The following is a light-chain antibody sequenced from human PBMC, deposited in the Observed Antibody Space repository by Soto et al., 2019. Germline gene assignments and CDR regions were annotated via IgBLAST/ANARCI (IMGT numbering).Light chain of an antibody. Sequence: EIVLTQSPATLSLSPGERATLSCRASQSVTSTYLAWYQQKPGQAPRLLIYGASNRATGIPDRFTGSGSGTDFTLTISRLEPEDFAVYYCQQYGSSPLTFGGGTKVEIK. CDR2: GAS. CDR1: QSVTSTY. CDR3: QQYGSSPLT. J-gene: IGKJ4*01. V-gene: IGKV3-20*01.